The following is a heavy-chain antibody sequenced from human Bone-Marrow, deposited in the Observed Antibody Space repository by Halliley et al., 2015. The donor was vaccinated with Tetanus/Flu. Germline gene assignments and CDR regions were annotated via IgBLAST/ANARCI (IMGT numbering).Heavy chain of an antibody. CDR3: ATLGYTSGNSFDH. V-gene: IGHV4-59*08. J-gene: IGHJ4*02. CDR1: GGSIGSHF. D-gene: IGHD2-15*01. CDR2: YYYGGST. Sequence: TLSLTCAVSGGSIGSHFWCWIRQPPGRGLEWIGCYYYGGSTYYNPSLKSPVAISTDTSKNQFSLSLSSVTATDTAVYYCATLGYTSGNSFDHWGQGTPITVSS.